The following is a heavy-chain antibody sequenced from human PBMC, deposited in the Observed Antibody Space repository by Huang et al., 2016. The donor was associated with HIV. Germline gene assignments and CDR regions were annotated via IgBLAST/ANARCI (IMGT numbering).Heavy chain of an antibody. Sequence: QVQLVQSGAEVKKPGASVKVSCKASGYTFSNYDINWVRQAPGQGLGWMGRRNTNSGNTGYARKFQGRVTRTRSTSISTAYMELSRLRFEDTAVYYCATLPPVNYGRSGGRVRDYWGQGSLVTVSS. CDR3: ATLPPVNYGRSGGRVRDY. D-gene: IGHD2-15*01. V-gene: IGHV1-8*01. CDR1: GYTFSNYD. CDR2: RNTNSGNT. J-gene: IGHJ4*02.